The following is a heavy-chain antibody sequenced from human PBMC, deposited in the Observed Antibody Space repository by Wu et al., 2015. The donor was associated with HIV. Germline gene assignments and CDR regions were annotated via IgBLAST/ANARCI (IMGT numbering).Heavy chain of an antibody. D-gene: IGHD6-13*01. J-gene: IGHJ4*02. CDR2: IYYSGST. Sequence: QVQLQESGPGLVKPSGTLSLTCTVSGGSISSYYWSWIRQPPGKGLEWIGYIYYSGSTNYNPSLKSRVTISVDTSKNQFSLKLSSVTAADTAVYYCARRGWGSSWSFDYWGQGTLVTVSS. V-gene: IGHV4-59*08. CDR3: ARRGWGSSWSFDY. CDR1: GGSISSYY.